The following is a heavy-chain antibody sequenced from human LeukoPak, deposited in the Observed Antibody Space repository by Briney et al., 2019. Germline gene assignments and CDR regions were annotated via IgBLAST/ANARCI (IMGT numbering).Heavy chain of an antibody. D-gene: IGHD3-3*01. J-gene: IGHJ4*02. CDR1: GFTFDVYG. CDR3: ARAMYYDFWSGYSPFDY. V-gene: IGHV3-20*04. Sequence: GGSLRLSCAASGFTFDVYGMSWVRRAPGKGLEWVSGINWNGGSTGYADSVKGRFTISRDNAKNSLYLQMNSLRAEDTALYYCARAMYYDFWSGYSPFDYWGQGTLVNVPS. CDR2: INWNGGST.